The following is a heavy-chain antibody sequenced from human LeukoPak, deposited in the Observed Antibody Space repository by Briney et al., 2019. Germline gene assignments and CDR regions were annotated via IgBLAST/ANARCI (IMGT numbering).Heavy chain of an antibody. V-gene: IGHV3-30*18. Sequence: QLGGSLRLSCAASGFTFSSYGMHWVRQAPGKGLEWVAVISYDGSNKYYADSVKGRFTISRDNSKNTLYLQMNSLRAEDTAVYYCANDIAAAMEYWGQGTLVTASS. D-gene: IGHD6-13*01. CDR1: GFTFSSYG. CDR3: ANDIAAAMEY. J-gene: IGHJ4*02. CDR2: ISYDGSNK.